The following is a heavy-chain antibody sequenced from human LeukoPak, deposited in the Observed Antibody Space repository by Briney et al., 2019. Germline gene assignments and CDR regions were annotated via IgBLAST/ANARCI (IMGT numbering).Heavy chain of an antibody. CDR3: ARRRTDYSNYRLDY. D-gene: IGHD4-11*01. J-gene: IGHJ4*02. Sequence: PSETLSLTCAVYGGSFSGYYWSWIRQPPGKGLEWIGEINHSGSTNYNPSLKSRVTISVDTSKNQFSLKLSSVTAADTAVYYCARRRTDYSNYRLDYWGQGTLVTVS. CDR2: INHSGST. V-gene: IGHV4-34*01. CDR1: GGSFSGYY.